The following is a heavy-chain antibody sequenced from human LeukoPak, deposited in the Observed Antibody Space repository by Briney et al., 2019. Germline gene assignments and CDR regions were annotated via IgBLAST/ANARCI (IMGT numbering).Heavy chain of an antibody. V-gene: IGHV1-46*01. CDR1: GYTFTSYY. J-gene: IGHJ3*02. Sequence: ASVKVSCKASGYTFTSYYMHWVRQAPGQGLEWMGIINPSGGSTSYAQKFQGRVTMTRDTSTSTVYMELSSLRSEDTAVYYCAREVGITMVRGANDAFDIWGQGTMVTVSS. CDR2: INPSGGST. CDR3: AREVGITMVRGANDAFDI. D-gene: IGHD3-10*01.